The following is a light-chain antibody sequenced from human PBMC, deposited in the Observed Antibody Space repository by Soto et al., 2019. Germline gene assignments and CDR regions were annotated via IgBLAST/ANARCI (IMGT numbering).Light chain of an antibody. CDR3: QQAYT. CDR2: KAS. CDR1: QSISSW. Sequence: DIQMTQSPSTLSASVGDRVTITCRASQSISSWLAWYQQKPGRAPKLLIYKASSLESGVPSRFSGIGSGTEFTPTHSGLPPDDFATYYCQQAYTFGQGTKLEIK. J-gene: IGKJ2*01. V-gene: IGKV1-5*03.